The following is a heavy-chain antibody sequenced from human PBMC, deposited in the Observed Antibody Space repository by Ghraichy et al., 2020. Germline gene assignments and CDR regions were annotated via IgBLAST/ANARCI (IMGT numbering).Heavy chain of an antibody. CDR2: ISYDGSNK. CDR3: AKDYSSGWPGGWYFDL. CDR1: GFTFSSYC. J-gene: IGHJ2*01. D-gene: IGHD6-19*01. Sequence: LSLTCAASGFTFSSYCMHWVRQAPGKGLEWVAVISYDGSNKYYADSVKGRFTISRDNSKNTLYLQMNSLRAEDTAVYYCAKDYSSGWPGGWYFDLWGRGTLVTVSS. V-gene: IGHV3-30*18.